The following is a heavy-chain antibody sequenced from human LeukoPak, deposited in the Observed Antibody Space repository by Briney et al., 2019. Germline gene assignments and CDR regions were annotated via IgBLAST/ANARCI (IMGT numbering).Heavy chain of an antibody. V-gene: IGHV4-38-2*01. J-gene: IGHJ4*02. CDR2: IYHSGST. D-gene: IGHD2-2*02. CDR1: GCSISSGYY. CDR3: ARLGVVPAAISIDY. Sequence: SETLSLTCAVSGCSISSGYYWGWIRQPPGKGLEWIGSIYHSGSTYYNPSLKSRVTISVDTSKNQFSLKLSSVTAADTAVYYCARLGVVPAAISIDYWGQGTLVTVSS.